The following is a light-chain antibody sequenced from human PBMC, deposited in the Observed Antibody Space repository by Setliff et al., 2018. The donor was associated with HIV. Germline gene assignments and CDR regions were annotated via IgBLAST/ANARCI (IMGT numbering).Light chain of an antibody. CDR1: SSDVGENNY. CDR2: DVN. J-gene: IGLJ1*01. CDR3: CSFAGIYV. Sequence: QSALTQPRSVSGSPGQSVTISCTGTSSDVGENNYVSWYQDHPGKAPKLMIYDVNKRPSGVPDRFSGSKSGNTASLTIPGLQADDEADYYCCSFAGIYVFGTGTKVTVL. V-gene: IGLV2-11*01.